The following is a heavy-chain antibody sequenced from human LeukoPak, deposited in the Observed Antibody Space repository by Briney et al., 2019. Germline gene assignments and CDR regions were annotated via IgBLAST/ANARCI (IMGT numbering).Heavy chain of an antibody. CDR2: IKSKTDGGTT. V-gene: IGHV3-15*01. J-gene: IGHJ4*02. CDR1: GFTFSNAW. Sequence: GGSLRLSCPASGFTFSNAWMSWVPQAPGKGLEWVGRIKSKTDGGTTDYAAPGKGRLTISRDDVKNTLYLKMNSLKTEDTAVYYCTRDQTPYYWGQGTLITVSS. CDR3: TRDQTPYY.